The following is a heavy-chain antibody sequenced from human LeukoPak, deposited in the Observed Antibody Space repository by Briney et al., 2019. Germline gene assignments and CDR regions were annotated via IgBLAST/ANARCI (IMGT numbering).Heavy chain of an antibody. CDR2: ISSSSSYI. D-gene: IGHD5-24*01. J-gene: IGHJ6*03. CDR3: ARERGYRVYYYYYMEV. V-gene: IGHV3-21*01. CDR1: GFTFSSYS. Sequence: GGSLRLSCAASGFTFSSYSMNWVRQAPGKGLEWVSSISSSSSYIYYADSVKGRFTISRDNAKNSLYLQMNSLRAEDTAVYYWARERGYRVYYYYYMEVWGKGTTVNVPS.